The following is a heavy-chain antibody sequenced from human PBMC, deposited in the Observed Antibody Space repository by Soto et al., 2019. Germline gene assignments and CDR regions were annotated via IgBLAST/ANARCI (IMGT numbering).Heavy chain of an antibody. Sequence: GGSLRLSCAASGFTFSSYEMNWVRQAPGKGLEWVSYISSSGSTIYYADSVKGRFTISRDNAKNSLYLQMNSLRAEDTAVYYCARVYYYYGMDVWGQGTTVTVSS. CDR1: GFTFSSYE. CDR3: ARVYYYYGMDV. J-gene: IGHJ6*02. CDR2: ISSSGSTI. V-gene: IGHV3-48*03.